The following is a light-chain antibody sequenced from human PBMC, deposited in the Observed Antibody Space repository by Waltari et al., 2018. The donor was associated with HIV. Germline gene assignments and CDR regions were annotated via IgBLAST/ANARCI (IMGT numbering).Light chain of an antibody. Sequence: QSALTQPASVSGSPGQSITISCTGTSSDVGGYNYVSWYQQHPGKAPKRRLYEVSNRPAGVSMRFSGSNSGNTASLTISGLQAEDEADYYCSSYTSSSTLRVFGGGTKLTVL. J-gene: IGLJ3*02. V-gene: IGLV2-14*01. CDR2: EVS. CDR1: SSDVGGYNY. CDR3: SSYTSSSTLRV.